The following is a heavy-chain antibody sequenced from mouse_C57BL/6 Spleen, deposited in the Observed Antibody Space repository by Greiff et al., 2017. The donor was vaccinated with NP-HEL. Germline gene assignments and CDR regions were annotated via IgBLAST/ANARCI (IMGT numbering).Heavy chain of an antibody. Sequence: VQLQQPGAELVKPGASVKMSCKASGYTFTSYWITWVKQRPGQGLEWIGDIYPGSGSTNYNEKFKSKATLTVDTSSSTAYMQLSSLTSEDSAVYYCAREGYSKRYFDVWGTGTTGTGSS. CDR2: IYPGSGST. D-gene: IGHD2-5*01. CDR3: AREGYSKRYFDV. V-gene: IGHV1-55*01. CDR1: GYTFTSYW. J-gene: IGHJ1*03.